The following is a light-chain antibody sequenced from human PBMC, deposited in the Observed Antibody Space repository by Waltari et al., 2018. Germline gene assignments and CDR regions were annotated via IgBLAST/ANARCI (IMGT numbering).Light chain of an antibody. V-gene: IGLV2-14*03. CDR2: DVS. CDR1: SSDVGGHNP. Sequence: QSALTQPASVSGSPGQSIPISCTGTSSDVGGHNPISWYQQHPGQAPKLLIYDVSKWPSGVSDRFSGSKSGNTASLTISGLQAEDEADYYCNSYTSSTTWVFGGGTRVTVL. J-gene: IGLJ3*02. CDR3: NSYTSSTTWV.